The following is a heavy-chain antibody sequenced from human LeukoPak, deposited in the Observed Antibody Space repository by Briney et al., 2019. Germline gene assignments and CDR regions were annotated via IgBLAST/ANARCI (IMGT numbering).Heavy chain of an antibody. CDR2: IYHSGNT. CDR3: ARRLLPNWFDP. Sequence: SQTLSLTCAVSGGSISSGGYSWSWIPQPPGKGLEWIGYIYHSGNTYYNPSLKSRVTISVDRAKNQFSLKLSSVTAADTAVYYCARRLLPNWFDPWGQGTLVTVSS. J-gene: IGHJ5*02. CDR1: GGSISSGGYS. V-gene: IGHV4-30-2*01. D-gene: IGHD3-22*01.